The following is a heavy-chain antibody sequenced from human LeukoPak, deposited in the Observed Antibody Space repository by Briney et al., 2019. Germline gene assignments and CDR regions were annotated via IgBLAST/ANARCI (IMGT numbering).Heavy chain of an antibody. V-gene: IGHV3-23*01. D-gene: IGHD3-22*01. Sequence: GGSLRLSCAASGFTFSSYAMSWVRQAPGKGLEWVSAFSGSGGSTYYADSVKGRFTISRDNSKNTLYLQMNSLRAEDTAVYYCAKGRSAMIVVVIEDYWGQGTLVTVSS. CDR1: GFTFSSYA. J-gene: IGHJ4*02. CDR2: FSGSGGST. CDR3: AKGRSAMIVVVIEDY.